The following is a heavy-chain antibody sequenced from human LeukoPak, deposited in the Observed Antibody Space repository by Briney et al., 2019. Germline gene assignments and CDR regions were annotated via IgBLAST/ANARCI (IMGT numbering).Heavy chain of an antibody. CDR2: IYSGGST. Sequence: GGSLRLSCAASGFTVSSNYMSWVRQAPGKGLEWVSVIYSGGSTYYADSVKGRFTISRDNSKNTLYLQMNSLRAADTAVYYCAREAPALYCTNGVCPLDYWGQGTLVTVSS. V-gene: IGHV3-53*05. CDR1: GFTVSSNY. J-gene: IGHJ4*02. D-gene: IGHD2-8*01. CDR3: AREAPALYCTNGVCPLDY.